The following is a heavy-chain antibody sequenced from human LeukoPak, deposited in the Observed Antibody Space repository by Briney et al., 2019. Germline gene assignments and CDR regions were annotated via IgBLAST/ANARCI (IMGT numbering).Heavy chain of an antibody. J-gene: IGHJ6*02. CDR1: GFTFSSYA. CDR3: AREVYGSGSSNYYYYGMDV. CDR2: ISGSGGST. Sequence: GGSLRLSCAASGFTFSSYAMSWVRQAPGKGLEWVSAISGSGGSTYYADSVKGRFTISRDNSKNTLYLQMNSLRAEDTAVYYCAREVYGSGSSNYYYYGMDVWGQGTTVTVSS. V-gene: IGHV3-23*01. D-gene: IGHD3-10*01.